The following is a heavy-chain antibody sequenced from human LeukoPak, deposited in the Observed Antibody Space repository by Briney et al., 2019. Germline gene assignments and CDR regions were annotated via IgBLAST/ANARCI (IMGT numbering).Heavy chain of an antibody. V-gene: IGHV4-59*12. CDR3: AREGMGRYGDYGDNWFDP. D-gene: IGHD4-17*01. J-gene: IGHJ5*02. CDR2: IYYSGST. Sequence: SETLSLTCTVSGGSISSYYWSWIRQPPGKGLEWIGYIYYSGSTNYNPSLKSRVTISVDTSKNQFSLKLSSVTAADTAVYYCAREGMGRYGDYGDNWFDPWGQGTLVTVSS. CDR1: GGSISSYY.